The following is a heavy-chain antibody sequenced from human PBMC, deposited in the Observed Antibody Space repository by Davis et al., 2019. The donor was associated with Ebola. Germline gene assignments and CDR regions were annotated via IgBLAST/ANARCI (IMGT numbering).Heavy chain of an antibody. D-gene: IGHD6-19*01. CDR3: ARGVAVDGFYFDY. Sequence: GESLKISCTGFGFTFGDYAMNWVRQAPGKGLEWVANIYRDGSEKYYVDSVKGRFTISRDNIKNSLYLQMNSLRAEDTAVYFCARGVAVDGFYFDYWGQGTLVTVSS. CDR1: GFTFGDYA. J-gene: IGHJ4*02. CDR2: IYRDGSEK. V-gene: IGHV3-7*03.